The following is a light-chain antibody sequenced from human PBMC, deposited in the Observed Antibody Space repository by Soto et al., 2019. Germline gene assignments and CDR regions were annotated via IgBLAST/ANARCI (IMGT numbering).Light chain of an antibody. CDR3: QSHDSSLGAV. Sequence: QSVLTQPPSVSGAPGQSVTISCTGSSSNIGAGYDVHWYQQLPGTAPKLLIYGNNNRPSGVPDRFSGSKSGTSASLVITGLQAEDEADYHFQSHDSSLGAVFGGGTQLTVL. J-gene: IGLJ7*01. CDR2: GNN. CDR1: SSNIGAGYD. V-gene: IGLV1-40*01.